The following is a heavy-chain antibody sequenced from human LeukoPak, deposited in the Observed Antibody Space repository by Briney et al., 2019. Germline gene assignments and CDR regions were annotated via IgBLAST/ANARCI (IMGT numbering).Heavy chain of an antibody. CDR3: AKTYQLISYFDY. V-gene: IGHV3-23*01. D-gene: IGHD5-24*01. CDR1: GFTFSSYW. Sequence: GGSLRLSCAASGFTFSSYWMHWVRQAPGKGLEWVSGISGSGGSTYYADSVKGRFTTSRDNYKNTLYLQVKSLTAEDTAVYYCAKTYQLISYFDYWGQGTLVTVSS. J-gene: IGHJ4*02. CDR2: ISGSGGST.